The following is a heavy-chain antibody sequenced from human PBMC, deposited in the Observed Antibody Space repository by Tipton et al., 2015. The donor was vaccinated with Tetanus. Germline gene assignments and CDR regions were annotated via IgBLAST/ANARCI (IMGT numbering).Heavy chain of an antibody. V-gene: IGHV5-51*01. D-gene: IGHD2-15*01. Sequence: VQLVQSGVEVKKPGESLKISCKGSGYSFTNYWIAWLRQMPGRGLEWMGIVDPRDSQATYGPSFQGQVTISADRSINVAYLQWGSLKASDTGMYYCARRRSAVLSGGYHWYFDLWGRGTLVGVSS. CDR1: GYSFTNYW. CDR2: VDPRDSQA. CDR3: ARRRSAVLSGGYHWYFDL. J-gene: IGHJ2*01.